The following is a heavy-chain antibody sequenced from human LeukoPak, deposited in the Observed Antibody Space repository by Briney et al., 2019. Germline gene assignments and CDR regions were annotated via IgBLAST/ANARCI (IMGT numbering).Heavy chain of an antibody. Sequence: CXVXXXXLTEXXXXWVXXXPXXXXEXXXXXXXGAGKTVYAQKFQGRVTVTEDTSTDTTYMELNRLRSEDTAVYYCATDPPTTVVTGDPSDIWGQGTVVTVSS. V-gene: IGHV1-24*01. CDR3: ATDPPTTVVTGDPSDI. CDR2: XXXGAGKT. CDR1: XXXLTEXX. J-gene: IGHJ3*02. D-gene: IGHD4-23*01.